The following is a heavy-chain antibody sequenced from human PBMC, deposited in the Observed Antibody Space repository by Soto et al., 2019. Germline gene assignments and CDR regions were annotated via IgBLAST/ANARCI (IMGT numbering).Heavy chain of an antibody. CDR3: GRDGSITDYTYLDH. D-gene: IGHD1-20*01. CDR1: GFTFDDYS. V-gene: IGHV3-43*01. Sequence: GGSLRLSCAASGFTFDDYSMHWVRQAPGKGLEWVSLISWDGRSIYYADSVRGRFTISRDNSKNSLYLQMNSLTTEDTAFYYLGRDGSITDYTYLDHWSQGALVTVSS. J-gene: IGHJ4*02. CDR2: ISWDGRSI.